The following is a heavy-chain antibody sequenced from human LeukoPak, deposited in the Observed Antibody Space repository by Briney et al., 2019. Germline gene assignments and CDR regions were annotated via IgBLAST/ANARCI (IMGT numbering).Heavy chain of an antibody. J-gene: IGHJ3*02. CDR1: GFTVSSNY. Sequence: GGSLRLSCAASGFTVSSNYMSWVRQAPGKGLEWVSVICSGGSTYYADSVKGRFTISRDNSKNTLYLQMNSLRAEDTAVYYCARGGYNWNDESAFDIWGQGTMVTVSS. V-gene: IGHV3-66*02. D-gene: IGHD1-1*01. CDR2: ICSGGST. CDR3: ARGGYNWNDESAFDI.